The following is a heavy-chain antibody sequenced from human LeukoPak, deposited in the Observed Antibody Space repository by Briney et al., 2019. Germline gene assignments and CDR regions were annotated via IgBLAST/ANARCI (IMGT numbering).Heavy chain of an antibody. CDR2: IKSETAGGTA. D-gene: IGHD6-25*01. Sequence: GGSLRLSCAASGITVSTAYMSWVRRAPGRGLEWVGRIKSETAGGTADYAAPVKGRITISRDDSQNKLILQMNRLTPEDTAVYHCSTDTAGPPNWGQPTLVTVSS. CDR3: STDTAGPPN. V-gene: IGHV3-15*01. CDR1: GITVSTAY. J-gene: IGHJ4*02.